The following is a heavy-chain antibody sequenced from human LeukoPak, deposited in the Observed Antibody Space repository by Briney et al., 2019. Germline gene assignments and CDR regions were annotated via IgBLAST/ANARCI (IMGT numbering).Heavy chain of an antibody. Sequence: GASVKVSCKASGYTFTGYYMHWVRQAPGQGLEWMGWINPNSGGTNYAQKFQGRVTMTRDTSISTAYMELSRLRSDDTAVYYCAREGPEFVNAFDIWGQGTMVTVSS. CDR3: AREGPEFVNAFDI. CDR1: GYTFTGYY. V-gene: IGHV1-2*02. CDR2: INPNSGGT. J-gene: IGHJ3*02. D-gene: IGHD3-10*01.